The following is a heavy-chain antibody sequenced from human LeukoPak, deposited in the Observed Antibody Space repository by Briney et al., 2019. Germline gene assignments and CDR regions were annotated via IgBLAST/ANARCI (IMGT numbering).Heavy chain of an antibody. CDR1: GYTFTSYY. D-gene: IGHD3-3*01. CDR2: INPSGGNT. CDR3: ARGSLYYDFWSGYYPFDY. Sequence: ASVKVSCKASGYTFTSYYMHWVRQAPGQGLEWMGLINPSGGNTSYAQKFQGRVTMTRDTSTSTVYMELSSLRSEDTAVYYCARGSLYYDFWSGYYPFDYWGQGTLVTVSS. J-gene: IGHJ4*02. V-gene: IGHV1-46*01.